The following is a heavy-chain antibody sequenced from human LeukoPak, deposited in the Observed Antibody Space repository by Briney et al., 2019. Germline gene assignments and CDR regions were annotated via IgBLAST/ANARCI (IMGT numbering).Heavy chain of an antibody. CDR1: GGSISSGGYS. V-gene: IGHV4-30-4*07. Sequence: MTSETLSLTCAVSGGSISSGGYSWNWIRQPPGKGLEWIGYIYNSGSTSYNPSLKSRVTMSVDTSKNQFSLKLSSVTAADTAVYYCARVKYDYVWGSYRPAGFDYWGQGTLVTVSS. J-gene: IGHJ4*02. CDR2: IYNSGST. D-gene: IGHD3-16*02. CDR3: ARVKYDYVWGSYRPAGFDY.